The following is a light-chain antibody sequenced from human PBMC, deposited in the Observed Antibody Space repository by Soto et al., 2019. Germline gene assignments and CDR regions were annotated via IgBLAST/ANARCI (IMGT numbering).Light chain of an antibody. CDR1: QSIDSW. CDR3: QQYHSYPLT. J-gene: IGKJ4*01. CDR2: KAS. Sequence: DIQMTQSPSTLSASVGDRVTITCRASQSIDSWLAWSQQKPGKAPNLLIYKASTLESGVPSRFSGSGSGTELTLTISSLQPDDFATYYCQQYHSYPLTFGGGTKVEIK. V-gene: IGKV1-5*03.